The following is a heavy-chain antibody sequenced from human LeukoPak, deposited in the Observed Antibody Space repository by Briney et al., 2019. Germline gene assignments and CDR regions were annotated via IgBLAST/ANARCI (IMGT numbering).Heavy chain of an antibody. CDR3: AKDEGPRDPFFLPDY. V-gene: IGHV3-30*02. J-gene: IGHJ4*02. CDR2: IRYDVSNK. D-gene: IGHD2/OR15-2a*01. CDR1: GFTFSSYV. Sequence: PGGSLRLSCAAHGFTFSSYVRPSGPQAPGKGLERVALIRYDVSNKYYADSVRCRFTISRDNSKNRLYLQMSSLRAEDTAVYYCAKDEGPRDPFFLPDYWGQGTLVTVSS.